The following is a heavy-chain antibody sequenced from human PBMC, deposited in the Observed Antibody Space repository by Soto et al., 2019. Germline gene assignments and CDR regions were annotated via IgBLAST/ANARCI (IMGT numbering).Heavy chain of an antibody. J-gene: IGHJ2*01. V-gene: IGHV3-21*01. CDR2: ISSSSSYI. CDR1: GFTFSSYS. CDR3: AGEMEMATTYSWSFDL. D-gene: IGHD5-12*01. Sequence: EVQLVESGGGLVKPGGSLRLSCAASGFTFSSYSMNWVRQAPGKGLEWVSSISSSSSYIYYADSVKGRFTISRDNAKNSLHPQMHSLRAEDTAVYYCAGEMEMATTYSWSFDLWGRGPLVTVSS.